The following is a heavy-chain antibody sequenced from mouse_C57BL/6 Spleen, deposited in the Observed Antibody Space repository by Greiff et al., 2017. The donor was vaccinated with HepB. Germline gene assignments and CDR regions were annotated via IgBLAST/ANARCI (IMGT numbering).Heavy chain of an antibody. D-gene: IGHD1-1*01. J-gene: IGHJ2*01. Sequence: EVKLMESGGGLVKPGGSLKLSCAASGFTFSSYAMSWVRQTPEKRLEWVATISDGGSYTYYPDNVKGRFTISRDNAKNNLYLQMSHLKSEDTAMYYCARDYYYGSRYYFDYWGQGTTLTVSS. V-gene: IGHV5-4*01. CDR1: GFTFSSYA. CDR2: ISDGGSYT. CDR3: ARDYYYGSRYYFDY.